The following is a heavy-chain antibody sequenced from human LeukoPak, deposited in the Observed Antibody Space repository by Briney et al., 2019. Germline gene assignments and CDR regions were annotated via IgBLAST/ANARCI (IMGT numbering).Heavy chain of an antibody. CDR1: GFTFSSYG. CDR2: IWYDGSNK. V-gene: IGHV3-33*01. J-gene: IGHJ4*02. D-gene: IGHD3-22*01. CDR3: ARDKSYDSSGAPFDY. Sequence: PGGSLRLSCAASGFTFSSYGMHWVRQAPGKGLEWVAVIWYDGSNKYYADSVKGRFSISRDNSKNTLYLQMNSLRSEDTAVYYCARDKSYDSSGAPFDYWGQGTLVTVSS.